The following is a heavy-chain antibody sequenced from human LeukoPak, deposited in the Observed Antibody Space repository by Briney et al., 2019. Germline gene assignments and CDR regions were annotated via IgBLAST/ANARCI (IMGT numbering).Heavy chain of an antibody. CDR3: ARHLDGDYVGALDI. CDR2: IIAMSGTT. CDR1: GGSFSSYS. J-gene: IGHJ3*02. V-gene: IGHV1-69*06. Sequence: SVKVSCKASGGSFSSYSISWVRQAPGQGRQAPGQGLEWMGGIIAMSGTTNYAQKFQGRVTITADKSTSTAYMELSSLRSEDTAVYYCARHLDGDYVGALDIWGPGTMVTVSS. D-gene: IGHD4-17*01.